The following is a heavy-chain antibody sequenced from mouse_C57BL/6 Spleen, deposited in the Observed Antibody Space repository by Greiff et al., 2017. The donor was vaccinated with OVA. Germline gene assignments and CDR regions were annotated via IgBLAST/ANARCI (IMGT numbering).Heavy chain of an antibody. CDR1: GYTFTDYE. CDR2: IDPETGGT. CDR3: TTFYDGYWYYFDY. J-gene: IGHJ2*01. V-gene: IGHV1-15*01. D-gene: IGHD2-3*01. Sequence: QVQLQQSGAELVRPGASVTLSCKASGYTFTDYEMHWVKQTPVHGLEWIGAIDPETGGTAYNQKFKGKAILTADKSSSTAYMELRSLTSEDSAVYYCTTFYDGYWYYFDYWGQGTTLTVSS.